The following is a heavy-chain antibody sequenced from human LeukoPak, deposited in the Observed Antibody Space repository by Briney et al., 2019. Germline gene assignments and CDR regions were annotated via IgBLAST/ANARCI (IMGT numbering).Heavy chain of an antibody. V-gene: IGHV4-59*13. CDR1: GGSISSYY. J-gene: IGHJ4*02. Sequence: KPSETLSLTCTVSGGSISSYYWNWIRQPPGKGLEWIGYIYYSGSTNYNPSLKSQVTISVDTSKHQFSLKLSSVTAADTAVYYCARAGIAGTTFDYWGQGTLVTVSS. CDR2: IYYSGST. D-gene: IGHD1-1*01. CDR3: ARAGIAGTTFDY.